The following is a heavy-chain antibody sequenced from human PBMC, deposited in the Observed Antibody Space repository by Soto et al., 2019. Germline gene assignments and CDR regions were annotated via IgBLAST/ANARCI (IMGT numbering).Heavy chain of an antibody. CDR3: ARERTMFYGMDV. CDR1: GGTFSSYA. D-gene: IGHD1-1*01. J-gene: IGHJ6*02. V-gene: IGHV1-69*13. Sequence: SVKVSCKASGGTFSSYAISWVRQAPGQGLEWMGGIIPIFGTANYAQKFQGRVTITADESTSTAYMELSSLRSEDTAVYYCARERTMFYGMDVWGQGTTVTVSS. CDR2: IIPIFGTA.